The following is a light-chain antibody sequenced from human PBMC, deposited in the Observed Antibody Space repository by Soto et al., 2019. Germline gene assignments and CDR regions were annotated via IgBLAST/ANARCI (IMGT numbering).Light chain of an antibody. V-gene: IGKV1-5*01. CDR2: DAS. CDR3: QCLRT. CDR1: QSISSW. J-gene: IGKJ2*01. Sequence: DIQMTQSPSTLSASVGDRVTITCRASQSISSWLAWYQQKPGKAPKLLIYDASSLESGVPSRFSGSGSGTEFTLTISSLQPDDFATYYCQCLRTFGQGTKLEIK.